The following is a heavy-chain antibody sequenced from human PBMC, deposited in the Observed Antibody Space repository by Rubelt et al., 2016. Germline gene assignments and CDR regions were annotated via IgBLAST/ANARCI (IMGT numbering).Heavy chain of an antibody. CDR3: ARDPVLWFGEFDY. V-gene: IGHV4-39*07. D-gene: IGHD3-10*01. CDR2: LDYTGIN. Sequence: QLQLQESGPRLVRPSETLSLTCTVSGGSTSSSSHYWGWIRQPPGKGLGWIGSLDYTGINYYTPSSKIRAILSLYTAKNQFSLTLRSVTATDTVVYCCARDPVLWFGEFDYWGQGTLVTVSS. J-gene: IGHJ4*02. CDR1: GGSTSSSSHY.